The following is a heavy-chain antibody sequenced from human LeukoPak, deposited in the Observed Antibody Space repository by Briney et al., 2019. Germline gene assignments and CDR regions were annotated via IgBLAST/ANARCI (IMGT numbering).Heavy chain of an antibody. V-gene: IGHV4-61*02. CDR2: IYTSGST. CDR3: ARSIVPDFDAFDI. Sequence: SQTLSLTCTVSGGSISSGSYYWSWIRQPAGKGLEWIGRIYTSGSTNYNPSLKSRDTISVDTSKNQFSLKLSSVTAADTAVYYCARSIVPDFDAFDIWGQGTMVTVSS. J-gene: IGHJ3*02. D-gene: IGHD2-15*01. CDR1: GGSISSGSYY.